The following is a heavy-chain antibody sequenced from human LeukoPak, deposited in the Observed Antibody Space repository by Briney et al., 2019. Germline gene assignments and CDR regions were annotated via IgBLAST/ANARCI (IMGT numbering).Heavy chain of an antibody. J-gene: IGHJ6*02. D-gene: IGHD4-17*01. CDR3: AKDIYGDYYYGMDV. V-gene: IGHV3-9*01. CDR1: GFTFDDYA. CDR2: ISWNSGSI. Sequence: GRSLRLSCAASGFTFDDYAMHWVRRAPGKGLEWVSGISWNSGSIGYADSVKGRFTISRDNAKNSLYLQMNSLRAEDTALYYCAKDIYGDYYYGMDVWGQGTTVTVSS.